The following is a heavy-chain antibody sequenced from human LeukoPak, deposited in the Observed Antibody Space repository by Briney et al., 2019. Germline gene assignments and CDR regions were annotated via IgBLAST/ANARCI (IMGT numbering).Heavy chain of an antibody. CDR2: IKSDGST. CDR1: GFTFSSYW. J-gene: IGHJ1*01. D-gene: IGHD3-22*01. V-gene: IGHV3-74*01. CDR3: ARAPSEIGGYYPEYFRH. Sequence: GGSLRLSCAASGFTFSSYWMHWVRQAPGKGLVWVSRIKSDGSTRYANSVKGRFTISRDNAKNTVSLQMNSLRAEDTGVYYCARAPSEIGGYYPEYFRHWGQGTLVTVSP.